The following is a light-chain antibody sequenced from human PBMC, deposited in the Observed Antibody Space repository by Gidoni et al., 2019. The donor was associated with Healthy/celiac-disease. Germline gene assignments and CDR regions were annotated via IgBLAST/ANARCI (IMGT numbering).Light chain of an antibody. CDR1: QSVRSN. J-gene: IGKJ1*01. CDR3: QQYNEWLGAT. Sequence: EIVMTQSPATLSVSSGERASLSCRASQSVRSNLAWYQQRPGQAPRLLIYDASTRATGIPGRFRGSGSGTEFTLTISSLQSEDFAAYYCQQYNEWLGATFGQGTKVEIK. V-gene: IGKV3-15*01. CDR2: DAS.